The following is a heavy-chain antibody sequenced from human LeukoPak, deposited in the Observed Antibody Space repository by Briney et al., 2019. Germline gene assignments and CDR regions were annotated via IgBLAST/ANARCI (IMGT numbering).Heavy chain of an antibody. V-gene: IGHV4-59*01. CDR3: ARLRGYSPFDY. D-gene: IGHD5-18*01. CDR1: GDSINTYY. CDR2: IYYSGST. Sequence: SETLSLTCTVSGDSINTYYWSWIRQPPGQGLEWIGYIYYSGSTNYNPSLKSRVTISVDTSKNQFSLKLSSVTAADTAVYYCARLRGYSPFDYWGQGTLVTVSS. J-gene: IGHJ4*02.